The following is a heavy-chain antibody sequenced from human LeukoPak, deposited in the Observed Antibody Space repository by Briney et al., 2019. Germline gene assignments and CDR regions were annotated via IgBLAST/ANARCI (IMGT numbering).Heavy chain of an antibody. J-gene: IGHJ6*03. CDR2: IYYSEST. CDR3: TRGSIAYYYMDV. D-gene: IGHD3-22*01. CDR1: GDSISSYY. Sequence: SETLSLTCTVSGDSISSYYWSWIRQPPGKGLEWIGYIYYSESTNYNPSLKSRVTISVDTSKNQFSLKLSSVTAADTAVYYCTRGSIAYYYMDVWGKGTTVTISS. V-gene: IGHV4-59*01.